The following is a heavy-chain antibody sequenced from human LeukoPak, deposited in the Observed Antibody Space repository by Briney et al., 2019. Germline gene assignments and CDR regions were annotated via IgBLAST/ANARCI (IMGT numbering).Heavy chain of an antibody. J-gene: IGHJ5*02. CDR3: AKDLRAGYFHDCYYDRRP. CDR1: GFTFSTYA. D-gene: IGHD3-22*01. CDR2: VSGGGDYT. Sequence: GGSLRLSCAASGFTFSTYAISWVRQTPGKGLEWVSAVSGGGDYTYYADSVRGRFTISRDKSKSTVFLQMHSLRAEDTAVYYCAKDLRAGYFHDCYYDRRPWGQGTLVTVSS. V-gene: IGHV3-23*01.